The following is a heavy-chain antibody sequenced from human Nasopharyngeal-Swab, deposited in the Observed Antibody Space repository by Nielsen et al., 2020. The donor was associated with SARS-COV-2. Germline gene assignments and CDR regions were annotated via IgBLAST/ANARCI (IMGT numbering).Heavy chain of an antibody. CDR3: AKEHSIVVVPAATDRYGMDV. CDR2: ISGSGGST. J-gene: IGHJ6*02. CDR1: GFTFSSYA. V-gene: IGHV3-23*01. Sequence: SCAASGFTFSSYAMSWVRQAPGKGLEWVSAISGSGGSTYYADSVKGRFTISRDNSKNTLYLQMNSLRAEDTAVYYCAKEHSIVVVPAATDRYGMDVWGQGTTVTVSS. D-gene: IGHD2-2*01.